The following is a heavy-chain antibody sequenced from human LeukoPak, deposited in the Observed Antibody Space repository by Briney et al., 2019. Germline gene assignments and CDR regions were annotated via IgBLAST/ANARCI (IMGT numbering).Heavy chain of an antibody. CDR1: GFIFSSYS. CDR3: ARDRSGYTFDD. D-gene: IGHD5-18*01. CDR2: ISATGNYI. Sequence: GGSLRLSCAASGFIFSSYSMNWVRQAPGKGLEWVSSISATGNYIYYADSVKGRFAISRDNAKNSLYLQMNSLRAEDTAVYYCARDRSGYTFDDWGQGTLVTVSS. J-gene: IGHJ4*02. V-gene: IGHV3-21*01.